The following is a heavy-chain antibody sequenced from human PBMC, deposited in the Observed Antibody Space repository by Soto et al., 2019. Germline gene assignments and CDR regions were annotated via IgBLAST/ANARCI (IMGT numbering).Heavy chain of an antibody. D-gene: IGHD1-1*01. CDR1: GGTFNMYT. J-gene: IGHJ6*02. CDR3: ALWGFRDGNNSKYNYSGMDV. V-gene: IGHV1-69*01. CDR2: IIPIFGTA. Sequence: VQLVQSGAEVKKPGSSVNLSCKASGGTFNMYTISWVRHAPGQGLEWMGGIIPIFGTANYAQKFQGRVAIIADESTSAAYMELRSLRSEDTAVYYCALWGFRDGNNSKYNYSGMDVWGQGTTVTVSS.